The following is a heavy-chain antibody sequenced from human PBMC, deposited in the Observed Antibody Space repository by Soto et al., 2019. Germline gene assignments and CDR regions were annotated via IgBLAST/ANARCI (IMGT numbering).Heavy chain of an antibody. CDR1: GYSFTSYW. D-gene: IGHD1-26*01. CDR3: VRYRSRDYYYGMDV. V-gene: IGHV5-10-1*04. Sequence: PGESLKISCKGSGYSFTSYWISWVRQMPGKGLEWMGRIDPSDSYTNYSPSFQGQVTISADQSISTAYLQWSSLRASDTAIYYCVRYRSRDYYYGMDVWGQGTTVTVSS. J-gene: IGHJ6*02. CDR2: IDPSDSYT.